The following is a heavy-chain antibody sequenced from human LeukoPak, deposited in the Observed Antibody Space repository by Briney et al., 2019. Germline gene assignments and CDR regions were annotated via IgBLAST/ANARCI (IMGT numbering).Heavy chain of an antibody. J-gene: IGHJ4*02. CDR2: IYTSGST. V-gene: IGHV4-4*07. D-gene: IGHD6-6*01. CDR3: ARVDPDSSSTLEVFDY. CDR1: GGSISSYY. Sequence: PSETLSLTCTVSGGSISSYYWTWIRQPAGKGLEWIGRIYTSGSTNYNPSLKSRVTISVDTSKNQFSLKLSSVTAEDTSVYYCARVDPDSSSTLEVFDYWGQGTLVTVSS.